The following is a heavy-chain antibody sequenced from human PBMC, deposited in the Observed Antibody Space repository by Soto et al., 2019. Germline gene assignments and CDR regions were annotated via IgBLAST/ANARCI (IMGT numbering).Heavy chain of an antibody. CDR1: GFSLSTTAVG. D-gene: IGHD3-16*01. CDR3: AHIAYAWVLGGFDY. J-gene: IGHJ4*02. CDR2: IYWDDDK. Sequence: SGPTLVNPTHTLTLTCTFSGFSLSTTAVGVGWIRQPPGRALEWLAVIYWDDDKRYSPSLKSRLTITKDTSKNQVVLTMTNMDPVDTGTYYCAHIAYAWVLGGFDYWGQGTLVTVSS. V-gene: IGHV2-5*02.